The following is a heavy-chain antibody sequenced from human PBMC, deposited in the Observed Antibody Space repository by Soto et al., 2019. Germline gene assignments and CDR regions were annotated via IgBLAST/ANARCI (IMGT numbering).Heavy chain of an antibody. V-gene: IGHV3-30-3*01. CDR1: GFTFSSYA. D-gene: IGHD6-19*01. Sequence: GGSLRLSCAASGFTFSSYAMHWVRQAPGKGLEWVAVISYDGSNKYYADSVKGRFTISRDNSKNTLYLQMNSLRAGDTAVYYCARGNQWLRAFDIWGQGTMVTVSS. CDR3: ARGNQWLRAFDI. CDR2: ISYDGSNK. J-gene: IGHJ3*02.